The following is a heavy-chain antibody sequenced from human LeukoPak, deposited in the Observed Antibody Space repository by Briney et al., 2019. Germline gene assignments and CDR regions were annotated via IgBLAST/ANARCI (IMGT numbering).Heavy chain of an antibody. Sequence: PSETLSLTCTVSNGYISNSNFYWGWIRQPPGKGLEWIGSIFYDGSSDYNPSLKSRVTISVDTSKNQFSLRVNSVTAADTAVYFCARESGLGNWFDPWGQGTLVTVSS. V-gene: IGHV4-39*02. D-gene: IGHD3-16*01. J-gene: IGHJ5*02. CDR1: NGYISNSNFY. CDR2: IFYDGSS. CDR3: ARESGLGNWFDP.